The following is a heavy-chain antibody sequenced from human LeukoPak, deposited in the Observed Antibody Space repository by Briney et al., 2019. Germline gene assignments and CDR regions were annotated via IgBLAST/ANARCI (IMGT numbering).Heavy chain of an antibody. D-gene: IGHD6-13*01. Sequence: ASVKVSCKASGYTFTSYDINWVRQATGQGLEWMGWMNPNSGNTGYAQKFQGRVTMTRNTSISTAYMELSSLRSEDAAVYYCARGRIKYGRLYSSSWLVYWGQGTLVTVSS. V-gene: IGHV1-8*01. J-gene: IGHJ4*02. CDR3: ARGRIKYGRLYSSSWLVY. CDR2: MNPNSGNT. CDR1: GYTFTSYD.